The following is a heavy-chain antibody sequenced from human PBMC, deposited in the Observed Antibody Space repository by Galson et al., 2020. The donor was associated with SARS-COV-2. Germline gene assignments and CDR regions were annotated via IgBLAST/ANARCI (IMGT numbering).Heavy chain of an antibody. V-gene: IGHV4-59*08. Sequence: SETLSLTCTVSGGSISSYYWSWIRQPPGKGLEWIGYIYYSGSTNYNHSLKSLVTISVDTSKNQFSLKLSSVTAADTAVYYCARQHYNSSGYSDWAFDYWGQGTLVTVSS. J-gene: IGHJ4*02. CDR2: IYYSGST. D-gene: IGHD3-22*01. CDR1: GGSISSYY. CDR3: ARQHYNSSGYSDWAFDY.